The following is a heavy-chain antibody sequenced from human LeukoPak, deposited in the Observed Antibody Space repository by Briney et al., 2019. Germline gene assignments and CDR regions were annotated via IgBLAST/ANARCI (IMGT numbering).Heavy chain of an antibody. CDR2: INHSGST. CDR1: GGSFSGYY. D-gene: IGHD6-19*01. Sequence: SETLSHTCAVYGGSFSGYYWSWIRQPPGKGLEWIGEINHSGSTNYNPSLKSRVTISVDTSKNQFSLKLSSVTAADTAVYYYARGRAVAGFWFDPWGQGTLVTVSS. V-gene: IGHV4-34*01. CDR3: ARGRAVAGFWFDP. J-gene: IGHJ5*02.